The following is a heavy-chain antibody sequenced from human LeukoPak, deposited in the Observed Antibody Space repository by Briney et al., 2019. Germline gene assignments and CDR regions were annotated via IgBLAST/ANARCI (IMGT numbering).Heavy chain of an antibody. J-gene: IGHJ6*04. CDR2: IHASGTT. Sequence: SETLSLTCTVSGASINTYFWSWFRQPAGKGLEWIGRIHASGTTNYNPSLKSRVSMSIDVSRNQFSLRLNSVTAADTAVFYCARDIGSRVWGKGTTVIVSS. D-gene: IGHD1-26*01. CDR1: GASINTYF. CDR3: ARDIGSRV. V-gene: IGHV4-4*07.